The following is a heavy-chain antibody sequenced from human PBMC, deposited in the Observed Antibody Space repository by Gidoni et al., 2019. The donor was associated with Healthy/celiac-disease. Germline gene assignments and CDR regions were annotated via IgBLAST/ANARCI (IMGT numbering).Heavy chain of an antibody. V-gene: IGHV3-43*01. CDR1: GFTFDDYT. CDR3: AKDIGYSYDYYMDV. Sequence: EVQLVESGGVVVQPGGSLRLSCAASGFTFDDYTMHWVRQAPGKGLEWVSLISWDGGSTYYADSVKGRFTISRDNSKNSLYLQMNSLRTEDTALYYCAKDIGYSYDYYMDVWGKGTTVTVSS. J-gene: IGHJ6*03. D-gene: IGHD5-18*01. CDR2: ISWDGGST.